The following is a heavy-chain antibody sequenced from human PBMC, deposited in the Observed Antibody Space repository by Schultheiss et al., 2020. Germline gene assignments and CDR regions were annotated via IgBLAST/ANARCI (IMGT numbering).Heavy chain of an antibody. CDR1: GFNFNTYS. CDR3: AKDGGQHLNYHYGLDL. D-gene: IGHD6-13*01. CDR2: ISHDDNYI. Sequence: GESLKISCAASGFNFNTYSMNWVRQPPGKGLEWVSSISHDDNYIYYADSVKGRFTISRDNANNSLYLQMDNLRADDTAVYYCAKDGGQHLNYHYGLDLWGQGTTVNVSS. J-gene: IGHJ6*02. V-gene: IGHV3-21*06.